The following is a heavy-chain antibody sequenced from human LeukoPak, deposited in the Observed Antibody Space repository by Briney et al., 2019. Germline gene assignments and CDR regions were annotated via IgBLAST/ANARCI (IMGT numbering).Heavy chain of an antibody. D-gene: IGHD6-13*01. V-gene: IGHV4-4*07. CDR2: IYTNENT. Sequence: SETLSLTCTVSGGSISTYYWSWIRQPAGKGLEWIGRIYTNENTNYNPSLRSRVTMSVDTSKNQFSLKLSSVTAADTAVYYCARAAAAAGGQYFDYWGQGTLVAVSS. J-gene: IGHJ4*02. CDR1: GGSISTYY. CDR3: ARAAAAAGGQYFDY.